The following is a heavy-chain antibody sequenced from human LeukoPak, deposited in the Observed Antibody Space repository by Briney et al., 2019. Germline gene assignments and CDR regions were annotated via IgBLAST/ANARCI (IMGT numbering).Heavy chain of an antibody. Sequence: SETLSLTCTVSGGSISSYYWSWIRQPPGKGLEWIGYIYYSGSTNYNPSLKSRVTISVDTSKNQFSLKLSSVTAADTAVYYCARGRYEILTGYHYYYGMDVWGQGTTVTVSS. CDR2: IYYSGST. CDR1: GGSISSYY. V-gene: IGHV4-59*01. D-gene: IGHD3-9*01. J-gene: IGHJ6*02. CDR3: ARGRYEILTGYHYYYGMDV.